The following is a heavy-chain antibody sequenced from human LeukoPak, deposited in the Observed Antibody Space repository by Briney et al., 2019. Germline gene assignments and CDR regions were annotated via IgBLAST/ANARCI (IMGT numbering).Heavy chain of an antibody. CDR2: IYTSGST. J-gene: IGHJ6*02. D-gene: IGHD5-24*01. CDR1: GGSISSYY. CDR3: ARHLGRGGYNSHYYYGMDV. V-gene: IGHV4-4*07. Sequence: SETLSLTCTVSGGSISSYYWSWIRQPAGKGLEWIGRIYTSGSTNYNPSLKSRVTMSVDTSKNQFSLKLSSVTAADTAVYYCARHLGRGGYNSHYYYGMDVWGQGTSVTVSS.